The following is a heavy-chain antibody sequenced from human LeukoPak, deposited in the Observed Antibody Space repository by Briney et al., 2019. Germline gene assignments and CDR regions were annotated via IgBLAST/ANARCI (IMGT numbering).Heavy chain of an antibody. V-gene: IGHV3-74*03. CDR1: GVTSRNSW. J-gene: IGHJ6*02. CDR2: ITIDGSGT. Sequence: GGSLRLSCAAPGVTSRNSWMHWVRQAPGKGLVWVSRITIDGSGTTYADSVKGRFTISRDNAKDTLYLQMNSLRAEDTAVYYCTRDRFYAMDAWGQGTMVIVSS. CDR3: TRDRFYAMDA.